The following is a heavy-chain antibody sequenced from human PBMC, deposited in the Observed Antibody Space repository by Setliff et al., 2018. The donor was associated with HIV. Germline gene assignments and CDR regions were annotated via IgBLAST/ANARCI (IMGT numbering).Heavy chain of an antibody. CDR3: ATSGYSYAFNWFDP. V-gene: IGHV4-39*01. D-gene: IGHD5-18*01. Sequence: PSETLSLTCTVFGGSISGSNYYWGWIRQPPGKGLEWIANVHYSGSIYFNPSLRSRVAISVDTSHNQFSLRLRSVTAADTAVYYCATSGYSYAFNWFDPWGQGTLVTVSS. CDR2: VHYSGSI. CDR1: GGSISGSNYY. J-gene: IGHJ5*02.